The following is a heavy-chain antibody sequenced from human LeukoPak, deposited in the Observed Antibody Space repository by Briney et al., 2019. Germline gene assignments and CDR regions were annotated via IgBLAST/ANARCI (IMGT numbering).Heavy chain of an antibody. V-gene: IGHV5-51*01. J-gene: IGHJ3*01. CDR2: IYPDDSDT. Sequence: GESLKISCKGSGYKFSTYWVAWVRQMPGKGLEWMGIIYPDDSDTRYSPSFQGQVTISADESINTAYLQWSSLKASDTAMYFCARPNITSYYDSSGYDAFDVWGQGTLVAVSS. CDR3: ARPNITSYYDSSGYDAFDV. D-gene: IGHD3-22*01. CDR1: GYKFSTYW.